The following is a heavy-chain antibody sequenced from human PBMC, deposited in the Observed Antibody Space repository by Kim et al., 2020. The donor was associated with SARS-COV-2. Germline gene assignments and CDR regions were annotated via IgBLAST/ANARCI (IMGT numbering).Heavy chain of an antibody. V-gene: IGHV3-66*01. CDR3: ARVTSWYFDL. D-gene: IGHD2-2*01. CDR2: IYSSEST. Sequence: RQAPGKGLEWVSSIYSSESTYYADSVKGRFTISRDNSKNTLYLQMNSLSADDTAVYYCARVTSWYFDLWGRGTLVTVSS. J-gene: IGHJ2*01.